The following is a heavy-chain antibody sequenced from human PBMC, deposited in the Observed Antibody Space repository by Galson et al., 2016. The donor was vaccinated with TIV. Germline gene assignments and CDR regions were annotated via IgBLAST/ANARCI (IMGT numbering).Heavy chain of an antibody. J-gene: IGHJ4*02. V-gene: IGHV2-5*02. D-gene: IGHD5-12*01. CDR3: VHYSGHDYATWYFDY. CDR2: IYWDDDE. Sequence: PALVKPTQTLTLTCTFSGFSLTTSGVGVGWIRQSPRRALKFLALIYWDDDERYSPSLRNRLTIAKDASKTQVVLTMTNMDPADTATYYCVHYSGHDYATWYFDYWGQGTLVTVSS. CDR1: GFSLTTSGVG.